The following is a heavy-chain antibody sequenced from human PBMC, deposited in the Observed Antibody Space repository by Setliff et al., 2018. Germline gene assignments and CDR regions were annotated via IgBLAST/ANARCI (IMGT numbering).Heavy chain of an antibody. D-gene: IGHD3-22*01. V-gene: IGHV1-8*01. CDR3: ARDGSNYYASSGYYVLGFMDV. Sequence: ASVKVSCKASGYTFTSYDINWVRQATGQGLEWMGWMNPNSGNTGYAQKFQGRVTMTRNTSISTAYMELSSLRSEDTAVYYCARDGSNYYASSGYYVLGFMDVWGQGTTVTVSS. CDR2: MNPNSGNT. J-gene: IGHJ6*02. CDR1: GYTFTSYD.